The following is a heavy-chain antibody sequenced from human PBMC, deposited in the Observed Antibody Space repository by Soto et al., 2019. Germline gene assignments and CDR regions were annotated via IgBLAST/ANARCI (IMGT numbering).Heavy chain of an antibody. J-gene: IGHJ6*03. Sequence: QVQLVQSGAEVKKPGASVKVSCKASGYTFTSYGISWVRQAPGQGLEWMGWISAYNGNTNYAQKLQGRVTMTTDTSTSTAYMELRSLRSDDTAVYYCARGREILEWLLTDYYYYYYLDVWGKGTTVTVSS. D-gene: IGHD3-3*01. CDR3: ARGREILEWLLTDYYYYYYLDV. CDR1: GYTFTSYG. CDR2: ISAYNGNT. V-gene: IGHV1-18*01.